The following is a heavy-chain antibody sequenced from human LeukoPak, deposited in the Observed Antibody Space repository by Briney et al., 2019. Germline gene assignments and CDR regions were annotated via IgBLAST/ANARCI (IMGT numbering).Heavy chain of an antibody. V-gene: IGHV1-24*01. Sequence: ASVTVSCPVSGNSLSETSIHWVRQAPGQWLEWMGGFDPEDGEPIFAQRFPGRFSMTEDTSADTAYMELSSLRPEDTAVYYCATADRWEPLDYWGQGTLVTVSS. D-gene: IGHD1-26*01. CDR3: ATADRWEPLDY. J-gene: IGHJ4*02. CDR1: GNSLSETS. CDR2: FDPEDGEP.